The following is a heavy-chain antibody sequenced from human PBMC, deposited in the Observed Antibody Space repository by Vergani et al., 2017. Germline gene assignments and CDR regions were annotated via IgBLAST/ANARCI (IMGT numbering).Heavy chain of an antibody. CDR2: IYYSGST. V-gene: IGHV4-39*01. D-gene: IGHD3-22*01. Sequence: QLQLQESGPGLVKPSETLSLTCTVSGGSISSSSYYWGWIRQPPGKGLEWIGSIYYSGSTYYNPSLKSRVTISVDTSKNQFSLKLSSVTAADTAVYYCARGGADYYDSSGWYYWGQGTLVTVSS. CDR3: ARGGADYYDSSGWYY. J-gene: IGHJ4*02. CDR1: GGSISSSSYY.